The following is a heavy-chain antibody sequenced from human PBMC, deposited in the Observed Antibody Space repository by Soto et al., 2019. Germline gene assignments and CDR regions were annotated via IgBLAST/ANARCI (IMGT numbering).Heavy chain of an antibody. CDR1: GFTFSSYS. V-gene: IGHV3-21*01. J-gene: IGHJ3*02. CDR3: ARGRQLWADAFDI. Sequence: GGSLRLSCAASGFTFSSYSMNWVRQAPGKGLEWVSSISSSSSYIYYADSVKGRFTISRDNAKNSLYLQMNSLRAEDTAVYYCARGRQLWADAFDIWGKGTMVTVS. D-gene: IGHD5-18*01. CDR2: ISSSSSYI.